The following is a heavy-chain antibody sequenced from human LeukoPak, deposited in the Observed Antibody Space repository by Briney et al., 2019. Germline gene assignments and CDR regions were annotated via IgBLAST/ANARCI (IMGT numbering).Heavy chain of an antibody. J-gene: IGHJ4*02. CDR2: IYSGGST. V-gene: IGHV3-53*05. CDR3: AKAPSSNWLLDY. D-gene: IGHD6-13*01. CDR1: GFTVSSNY. Sequence: GGSLRLSCAASGFTVSSNYMSWVRQAPGKGLEWVSVIYSGGSTYYADSVKGRFTISRDNSKNTLYLQMNSLRVEDTAVYYCAKAPSSNWLLDYWGQGTLVTVSS.